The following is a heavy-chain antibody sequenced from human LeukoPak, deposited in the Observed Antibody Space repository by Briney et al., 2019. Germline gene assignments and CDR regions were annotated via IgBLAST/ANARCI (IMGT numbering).Heavy chain of an antibody. Sequence: EASVKVSCKVSGYTLTELSMHWVRQAPGKGLEWIGGFDPEDGETIYAQKFQGRVTMTEDTSTDTAYMELSSLRSEDTAVYYCATDLSCSGGSCYHTYNWFDPWGQGTLVTVSS. D-gene: IGHD2-15*01. J-gene: IGHJ5*02. V-gene: IGHV1-24*01. CDR1: GYTLTELS. CDR2: FDPEDGET. CDR3: ATDLSCSGGSCYHTYNWFDP.